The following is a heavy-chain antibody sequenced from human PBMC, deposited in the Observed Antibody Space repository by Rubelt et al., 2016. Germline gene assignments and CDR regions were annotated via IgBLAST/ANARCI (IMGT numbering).Heavy chain of an antibody. CDR2: IHYSGST. J-gene: IGHJ6*03. D-gene: IGHD4-11*01. CDR1: GGSINSNDYY. CDR3: SRHPTVTTRGYYYYIDV. V-gene: IGHV4-39*01. Sequence: QLQLQESGPGLVKPSETLSLTCSVSGGSINSNDYYWGWIRQPPGKGLEWIGTIHYSGSTYYNPSLKSRVTISVDTSKNQFPLKLSPGTAADTAVYYWSRHPTVTTRGYYYYIDVWGKGTTVTVSS.